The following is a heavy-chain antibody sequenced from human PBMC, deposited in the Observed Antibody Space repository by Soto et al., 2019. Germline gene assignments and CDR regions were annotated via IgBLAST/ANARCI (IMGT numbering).Heavy chain of an antibody. CDR3: ARTLSSSFFDY. D-gene: IGHD6-6*01. CDR2: IIPIFGTA. Sequence: ASVNVSCKASGYTFTSYGISWVQQAPGQGLEWMGGIIPIFGTANYAQKFQGRVTITADESTSTAYMELSSLRSEDTAVYYCARTLSSSFFDYWGQGTLVTVSS. V-gene: IGHV1-69*13. CDR1: GYTFTSYG. J-gene: IGHJ4*02.